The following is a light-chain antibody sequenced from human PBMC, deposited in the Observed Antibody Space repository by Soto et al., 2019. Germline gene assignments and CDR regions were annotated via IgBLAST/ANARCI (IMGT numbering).Light chain of an antibody. CDR2: GAS. CDR3: QQYNNWPQT. J-gene: IGKJ1*01. CDR1: QSVSSSY. V-gene: IGKV3D-15*01. Sequence: EIVITQSPATLSVSPGERATLSCRASQSVSSSYLAWYQQKPGQAPRLLIYGASSRATGIPDRFSGSGSGTDFTLTISSLQSEDFAVYYCQQYNNWPQTFGQGTKVDI.